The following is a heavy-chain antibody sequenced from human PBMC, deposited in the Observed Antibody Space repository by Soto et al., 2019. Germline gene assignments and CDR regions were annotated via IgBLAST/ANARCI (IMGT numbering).Heavy chain of an antibody. J-gene: IGHJ4*02. Sequence: ESGPTLVNPTQTLTLTCTFSGFSLSTSGVGVGWIRQPPGKALEWLALIYWDDDKRYSPSLKSRLTITKDTSKNQVVLTMTNMELVDTAIFYCALISRGCSEIFSWGKETRLTVSS. CDR1: GFSLSTSGVG. CDR2: IYWDDDK. D-gene: IGHD3-3*02. CDR3: ALISRGCSEIFS. V-gene: IGHV2-5*02.